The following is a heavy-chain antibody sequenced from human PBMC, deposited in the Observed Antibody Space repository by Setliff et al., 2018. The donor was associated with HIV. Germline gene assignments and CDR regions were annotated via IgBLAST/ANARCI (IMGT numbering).Heavy chain of an antibody. D-gene: IGHD2-15*01. V-gene: IGHV4-34*01. CDR2: ISHSGST. Sequence: SETLSLTCVVYGGSFSGYYWSWIRQPPGKGLEWIGSISHSGSTYYNPSLKSRVTISVDTSKNQFSLKLSSVTAADTAVYYCARDPPCSGGTCYSWGFDYWGQGTLVTVSS. J-gene: IGHJ4*02. CDR1: GGSFSGYY. CDR3: ARDPPCSGGTCYSWGFDY.